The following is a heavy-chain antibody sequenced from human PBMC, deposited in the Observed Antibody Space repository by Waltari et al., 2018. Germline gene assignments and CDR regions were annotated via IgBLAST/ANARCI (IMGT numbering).Heavy chain of an antibody. V-gene: IGHV4-61*02. CDR2: PVTSGST. CDR3: AREELLTILGYYYYMDV. J-gene: IGHJ6*03. D-gene: IGHD3-16*01. CDR1: GCSISSGSYY. Sequence: QVQLQESGPGLVKPSQTLSLTCTVSGCSISSGSYYRSGIRQPAGQGLEWGGRPVTSGSTHHNPSPKCRVTIAGDTSKNQCSLTRSSVTAADTAVYYCAREELLTILGYYYYMDVWGKGTTVTVSS.